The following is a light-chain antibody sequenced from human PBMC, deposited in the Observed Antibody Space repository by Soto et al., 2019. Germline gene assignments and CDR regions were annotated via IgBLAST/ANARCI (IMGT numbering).Light chain of an antibody. V-gene: IGKV1-33*01. Sequence: DIQLTHSPYSLSASVADRLRITCLAGQGINNYLNWYQQKTGKAPKLLIYDASNLDTGVQSRFTGSGSGTDFTFTITSIQPDEVATYYCQQYASLPITLGHGTRGDIK. CDR3: QQYASLPIT. J-gene: IGKJ5*01. CDR1: QGINNY. CDR2: DAS.